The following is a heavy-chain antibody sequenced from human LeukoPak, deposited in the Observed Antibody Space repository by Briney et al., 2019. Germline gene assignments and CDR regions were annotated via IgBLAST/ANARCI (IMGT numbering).Heavy chain of an antibody. D-gene: IGHD2-8*01. V-gene: IGHV3-7*01. CDR3: ARLKDDVTKFDY. J-gene: IGHJ4*02. CDR2: INQDVSRI. Sequence: GGSLRLSCAGSGFRFSRYWMAWVRQAPGKGLEWVASINQDVSRIHYVDSVKGRFTISRDNAKSSLFLQMTSLRVEDTAVYYCARLKDDVTKFDYWGQGTLVTVSS. CDR1: GFRFSRYW.